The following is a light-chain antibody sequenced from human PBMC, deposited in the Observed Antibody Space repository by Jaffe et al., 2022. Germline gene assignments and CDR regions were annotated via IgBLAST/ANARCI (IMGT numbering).Light chain of an antibody. V-gene: IGLV2-14*03. CDR1: SSDIGGYNY. Sequence: QSALTQPASVSGSPGQSITISCTGTSSDIGGYNYVSWYQQHPGKAPKLIICDVTNRPSGVSDRFSGSKSGNTASLTISGLQAEDEADYYCSSYTSSKTWVFGGGTKLTVL. J-gene: IGLJ3*02. CDR2: DVT. CDR3: SSYTSSKTWV.